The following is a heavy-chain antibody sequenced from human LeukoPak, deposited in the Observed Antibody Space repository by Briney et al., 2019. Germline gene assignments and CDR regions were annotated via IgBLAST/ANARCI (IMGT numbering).Heavy chain of an antibody. D-gene: IGHD3-16*02. CDR1: GGSISSSSYY. CDR3: SGSDPLDY. V-gene: IGHV4-39*01. Sequence: SETLSLTCTVSGGSISSSSYYWGWIRQPPGKGLEWIGSIYYSGSTYYNPSLKSRVTISVDTSKNQFSLKLSSVTAADTAVYYCSGSDPLDYWGQGTLVTVSS. CDR2: IYYSGST. J-gene: IGHJ4*02.